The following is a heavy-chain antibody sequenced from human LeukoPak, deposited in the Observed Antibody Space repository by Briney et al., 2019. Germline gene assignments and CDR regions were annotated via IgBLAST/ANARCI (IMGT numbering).Heavy chain of an antibody. CDR2: IIPILGIA. J-gene: IGHJ4*02. CDR1: GGTFSSYT. V-gene: IGHV1-69*02. Sequence: SVKVSCKASGGTFSSYTISWVRQAPGQGLEWMGRIIPILGIANYAQKFQGRVTITADKSTSTAYMELSSLRSEDTAVYYCARGRYDSSSYQYYFDYWGQGTLVTVSS. D-gene: IGHD6-13*01. CDR3: ARGRYDSSSYQYYFDY.